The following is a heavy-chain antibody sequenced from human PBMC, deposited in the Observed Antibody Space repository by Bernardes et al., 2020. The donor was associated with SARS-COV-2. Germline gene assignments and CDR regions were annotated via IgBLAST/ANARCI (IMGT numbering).Heavy chain of an antibody. Sequence: RCCRTSKLAFHNCAMHWFRQTLGQGVEYVSALSSNGGSTYYANSVKGRFTISRDNSKNTLYLQMGSLRAEDMAVYYCARGDSFGALDVWGQGTTVTVS. CDR2: LSSNGGST. J-gene: IGHJ6*02. V-gene: IGHV3-64*01. CDR3: ARGDSFGALDV. CDR1: KLAFHNCA. D-gene: IGHD3-10*01.